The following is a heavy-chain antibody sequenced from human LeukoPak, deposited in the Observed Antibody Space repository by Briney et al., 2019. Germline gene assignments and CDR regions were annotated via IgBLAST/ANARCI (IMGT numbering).Heavy chain of an antibody. CDR3: ARVFYGGNRGTAFDI. Sequence: PSETLSLTCAVYGGSFSGYYWSWIRQPPGKGLEWIGEINHSGSTNYNPSLKSRVTISVDTSKNQFSLKLSSVTAADTAVYYCARVFYGGNRGTAFDIWGQGTMVTVSS. CDR2: INHSGST. CDR1: GGSFSGYY. J-gene: IGHJ3*02. D-gene: IGHD4-23*01. V-gene: IGHV4-34*01.